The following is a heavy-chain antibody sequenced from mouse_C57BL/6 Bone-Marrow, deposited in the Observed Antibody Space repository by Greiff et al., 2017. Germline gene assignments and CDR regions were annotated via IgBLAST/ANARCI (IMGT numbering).Heavy chain of an antibody. D-gene: IGHD1-1*01. J-gene: IGHJ4*01. Sequence: QVQLQQPGAELVMPGASVKLSCKASGYTFTSYWMHWVKQRPGQGLEWIGEIDPSDSYTNYNQKFKGKSTLTVDKSSSTAYVQLSSLTSEDSAVYYCARSPAPHYYGSSYEGYYAMDYWGQGTSVTVSS. V-gene: IGHV1-69*01. CDR2: IDPSDSYT. CDR1: GYTFTSYW. CDR3: ARSPAPHYYGSSYEGYYAMDY.